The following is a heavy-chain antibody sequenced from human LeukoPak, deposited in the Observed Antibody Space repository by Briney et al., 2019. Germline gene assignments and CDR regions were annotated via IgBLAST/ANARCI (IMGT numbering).Heavy chain of an antibody. V-gene: IGHV4-38-2*02. Sequence: PSETLSLTCTVSGYSISSGYYWGWIRQPPGKGLEWIGSIYHSGSTYYNPSLKSRVTISVDTSKNQFSLKLSSVTAADTAVYYCARDGRVYPNWNDPFDPWGQGTLVTVSS. D-gene: IGHD1-20*01. CDR3: ARDGRVYPNWNDPFDP. CDR1: GYSISSGYY. CDR2: IYHSGST. J-gene: IGHJ5*02.